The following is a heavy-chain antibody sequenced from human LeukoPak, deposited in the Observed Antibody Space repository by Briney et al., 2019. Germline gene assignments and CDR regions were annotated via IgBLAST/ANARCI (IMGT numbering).Heavy chain of an antibody. V-gene: IGHV3-23*01. J-gene: IGHJ6*02. Sequence: GGSLRLSCAASGFTFRTYAITWVRQAPGKGLEWVSTISGSGNGDGVLSYGDSVKGRFTISRDNSMKTVFLQMNSLRAEDTAVYFCAKELYTTSDFYYGIDVWGQGTTVTVS. CDR2: ISGSGNGDGVL. CDR1: GFTFRTYA. CDR3: AKELYTTSDFYYGIDV. D-gene: IGHD1-1*01.